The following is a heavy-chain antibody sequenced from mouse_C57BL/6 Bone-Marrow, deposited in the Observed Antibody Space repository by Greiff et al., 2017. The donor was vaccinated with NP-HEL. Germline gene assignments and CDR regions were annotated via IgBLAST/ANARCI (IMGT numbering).Heavy chain of an antibody. Sequence: EVMLVESGGGLVKPGGSLKLSCAASGFTFSSYAMSWVRQTPEKRLEWVATISDGGSYTYYPDNVKGRFTISRDNAKNNLYLRMSHLKSEDTAMYYCARGGLMMVTAWFAYWGQGTLVTVSA. CDR3: ARGGLMMVTAWFAY. D-gene: IGHD2-3*01. CDR2: ISDGGSYT. J-gene: IGHJ3*01. CDR1: GFTFSSYA. V-gene: IGHV5-4*03.